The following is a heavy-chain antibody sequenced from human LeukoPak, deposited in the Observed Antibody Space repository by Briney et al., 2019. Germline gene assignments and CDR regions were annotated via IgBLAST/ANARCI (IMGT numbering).Heavy chain of an antibody. J-gene: IGHJ4*02. Sequence: AESLSLTCAVSGYSISSGYYWGWSRQPPGRGLEWIGIIYNSGSTYYTPSLTSRVTISVDTSKNQFSLKLRSVTAADTAVCYCARRGDFDYWGQGTLVTVSS. CDR1: GYSISSGYY. CDR3: ARRGDFDY. CDR2: IYNSGST. V-gene: IGHV4-38-2*01.